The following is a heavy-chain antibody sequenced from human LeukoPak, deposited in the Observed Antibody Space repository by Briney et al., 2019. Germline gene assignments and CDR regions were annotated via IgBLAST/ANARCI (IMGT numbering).Heavy chain of an antibody. J-gene: IGHJ4*02. CDR3: AASYCGGDCYSYYFDY. CDR1: GGFISSYY. D-gene: IGHD2-21*02. V-gene: IGHV4-4*07. Sequence: SETLSLTCTVSGGFISSYYWSWIRQPAGKGLEWIGRIYTSGSTNYNPSLKSRVTISVDKSKNQFSLKLSSVTAADTAVYYCAASYCGGDCYSYYFDYWGQGTPVTVSS. CDR2: IYTSGST.